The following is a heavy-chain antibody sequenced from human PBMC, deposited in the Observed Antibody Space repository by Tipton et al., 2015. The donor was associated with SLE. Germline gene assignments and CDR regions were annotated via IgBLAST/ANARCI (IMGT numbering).Heavy chain of an antibody. CDR2: INSDGSST. CDR1: GFTFSSYW. D-gene: IGHD2-21*01. V-gene: IGHV3-74*01. CDR3: ARAVVIAFGAFDI. Sequence: SLRLSCAASGFTFSSYWMHWVRQAPGKGLVWVSRINSDGSSTSYADSVKGRFTISRDNAKNTLYLQMNSLRAEDTAVYYCARAVVIAFGAFDIWGQGTMVTVSS. J-gene: IGHJ3*02.